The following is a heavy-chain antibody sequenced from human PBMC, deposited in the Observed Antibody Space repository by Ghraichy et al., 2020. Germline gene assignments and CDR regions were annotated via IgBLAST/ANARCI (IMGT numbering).Heavy chain of an antibody. CDR3: ARGRCNSVQCLNYYMDV. CDR2: MHPDRDDT. V-gene: IGHV1-8*01. D-gene: IGHD2/OR15-2a*01. CDR1: GYTFMNYD. J-gene: IGHJ6*03. Sequence: ASVKVSCKASGYTFMNYDINWVRQAPGQGLEWMGWMHPDRDDTGYAQKFQGRVTMTRNTSTNTAYMELSTLRSEDTAVYYCARGRCNSVQCLNYYMDVWGKGTTVTVSS.